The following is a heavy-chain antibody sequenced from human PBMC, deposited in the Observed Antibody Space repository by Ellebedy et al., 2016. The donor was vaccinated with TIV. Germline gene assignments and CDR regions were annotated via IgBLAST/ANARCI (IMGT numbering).Heavy chain of an antibody. V-gene: IGHV4-39*01. J-gene: IGHJ4*02. CDR2: LYHSGDS. Sequence: LETLSLTXNVSGGSISSRSYSWAWIRQTPGKGLEWLGTLYHSGDSYYNPSLKSRVTISVDTSKNQFFVTLTSVTASDTAVYYCARHETTVISSLGFWGQGILVTVSS. D-gene: IGHD2-21*01. CDR3: ARHETTVISSLGF. CDR1: GGSISSRSYS.